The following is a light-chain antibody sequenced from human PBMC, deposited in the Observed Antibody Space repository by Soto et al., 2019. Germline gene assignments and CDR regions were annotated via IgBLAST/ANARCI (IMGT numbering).Light chain of an antibody. J-gene: IGLJ3*02. CDR2: EVS. Sequence: QSVLTQPASVSGSPGQSITISCTGTSSDVGSYNLVSWYQQHPGKASKLMIYEVSKRPSGVSNRFSGSKSGNTASLTISGLQAEDEADYYCCSHAGLEDWVFGGGTKLTVL. CDR3: CSHAGLEDWV. V-gene: IGLV2-23*02. CDR1: SSDVGSYNL.